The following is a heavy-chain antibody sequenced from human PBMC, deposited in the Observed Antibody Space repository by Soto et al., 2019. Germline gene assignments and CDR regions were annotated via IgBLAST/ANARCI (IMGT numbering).Heavy chain of an antibody. D-gene: IGHD5-18*01. CDR1: GFTFSSYG. Sequence: LGGSLRLSCAASGFTFSSYGMHWVRQAPGKGLEWVAVIWYDGSNKYYADSVKGRFTISRDNSKNTLYLQMNSLRAEDTAVYYCARPVRGYSYGYYYYGMDVWGQGTTVTVSS. CDR2: IWYDGSNK. CDR3: ARPVRGYSYGYYYYGMDV. J-gene: IGHJ6*02. V-gene: IGHV3-33*01.